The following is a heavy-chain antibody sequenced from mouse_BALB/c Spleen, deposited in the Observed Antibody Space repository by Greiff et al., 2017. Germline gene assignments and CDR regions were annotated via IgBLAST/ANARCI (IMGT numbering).Heavy chain of an antibody. Sequence: EVMLVESGGGLVQPGGSRKLSCAASGFTFSSFGMHWVRQAPEKGLEWVAYISSGSSTIYYADTVKGRFTISRDNPKNTLFLQMTSLRSEDTAMYYCARGGLPPFAYWGQGTLVTVSA. D-gene: IGHD3-1*01. CDR1: GFTFSSFG. CDR3: ARGGLPPFAY. CDR2: ISSGSSTI. J-gene: IGHJ3*01. V-gene: IGHV5-17*02.